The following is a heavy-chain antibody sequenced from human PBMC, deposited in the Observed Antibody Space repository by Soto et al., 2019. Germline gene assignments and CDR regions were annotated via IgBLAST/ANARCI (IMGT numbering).Heavy chain of an antibody. CDR2: ISAYNGNT. CDR1: GYTFTSYG. CDR3: ARDSPAYYDFWSGYYTPPPYFDY. V-gene: IGHV1-18*01. J-gene: IGHJ4*02. D-gene: IGHD3-3*01. Sequence: ASVKVSCKASGYTFTSYGISWVRQAPGQGLEWMGWISAYNGNTNYAQKLQGRVTMTTDTSTSTAYMELRSLRSDDTAVYYCARDSPAYYDFWSGYYTPPPYFDYWGQGTLVTVSS.